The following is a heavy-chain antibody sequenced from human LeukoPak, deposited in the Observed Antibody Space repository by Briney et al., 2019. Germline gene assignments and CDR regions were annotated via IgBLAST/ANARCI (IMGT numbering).Heavy chain of an antibody. V-gene: IGHV4-39*07. CDR2: INHSGST. Sequence: SETLSLTCTVSGDSVSNSLYYWSWVRQPPGKGLEWIGEINHSGSTNYNPSLKSRVTISVDTSKNQFSLKLSSVTAADTAVYYCARAGSDIVVVPAAMLGSSWFDPWGQGTLVTVSS. D-gene: IGHD2-2*01. J-gene: IGHJ5*02. CDR3: ARAGSDIVVVPAAMLGSSWFDP. CDR1: GDSVSNSLYY.